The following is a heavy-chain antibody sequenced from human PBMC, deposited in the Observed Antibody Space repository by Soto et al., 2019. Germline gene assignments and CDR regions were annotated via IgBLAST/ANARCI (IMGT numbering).Heavy chain of an antibody. J-gene: IGHJ6*02. CDR2: IIPIFGTA. CDR3: ARDSCISTSCPRSSYYGMDV. Sequence: SVKVSCKASGGTFSSYAISWVRQAPGQGLEWMGGIIPIFGTANYAQKFQGRVTITADESTSTAYMELSSLRSEDTAVYYCARDSCISTSCPRSSYYGMDVWGQGTTVTVSS. CDR1: GGTFSSYA. D-gene: IGHD2-2*01. V-gene: IGHV1-69*13.